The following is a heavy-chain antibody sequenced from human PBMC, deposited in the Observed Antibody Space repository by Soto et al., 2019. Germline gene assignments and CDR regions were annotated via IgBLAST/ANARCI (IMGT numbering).Heavy chain of an antibody. D-gene: IGHD2-2*01. CDR1: GGTFSSYA. CDR2: INPICGTT. J-gene: IGHJ4*02. V-gene: IGHV1-69*06. Sequence: SVKVSCKASGGTFSSYAMSWVRQAPGQGLEWMGVINPICGTTNYAQKFQGRVTITADTSTSTAYMELSSLRSEDTAVYYCAGGGAYCSSTSCSRFDFWGQGTLVTVSS. CDR3: AGGGAYCSSTSCSRFDF.